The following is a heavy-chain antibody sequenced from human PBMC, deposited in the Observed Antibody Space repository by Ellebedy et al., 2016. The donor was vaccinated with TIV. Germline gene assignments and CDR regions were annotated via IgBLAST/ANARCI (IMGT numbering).Heavy chain of an antibody. Sequence: PGGSLRLSCATSGFTSSGMHWVRQAPGRGLEWVAFIRSDESKKYYADSVKGRSTISRDNSRNTLDLQMIGLRPEDTALYYCVKGAYPVPTVMAVWGQGTTVIVSS. V-gene: IGHV3-30*02. CDR2: IRSDESKK. CDR3: VKGAYPVPTVMAV. CDR1: GFTSSG. J-gene: IGHJ6*02. D-gene: IGHD3-16*01.